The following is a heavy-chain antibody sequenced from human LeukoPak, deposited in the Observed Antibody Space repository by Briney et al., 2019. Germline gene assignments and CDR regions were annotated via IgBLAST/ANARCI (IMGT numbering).Heavy chain of an antibody. D-gene: IGHD3-10*01. CDR3: ARRPTWFGEYFDY. Sequence: SETLSLTCTVSGGSISSSSYYRGWIRQPPGKGLEWIGSIYYSGSTYYNPSLKSRVTISVDTSKNQFSLKLSSVTAADTAVYYCARRPTWFGEYFDYWGQGTLVTVSS. CDR1: GGSISSSSYY. J-gene: IGHJ4*02. CDR2: IYYSGST. V-gene: IGHV4-39*01.